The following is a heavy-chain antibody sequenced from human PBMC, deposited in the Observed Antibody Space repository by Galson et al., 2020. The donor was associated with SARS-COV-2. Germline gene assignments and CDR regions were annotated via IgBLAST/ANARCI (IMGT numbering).Heavy chain of an antibody. CDR2: ISYDGSNK. Sequence: SSYAMHWVRQAPGKGLEWVAVISYDGSNKYYADSVKGRFTISRDNSKNTLYLQMNSLRAEDTAVYYCARARQGSYFDALDIWGKGTMVTVS. V-gene: IGHV3-30*04. CDR3: ARARQGSYFDALDI. CDR1: SSYA. J-gene: IGHJ3*02. D-gene: IGHD1-26*01.